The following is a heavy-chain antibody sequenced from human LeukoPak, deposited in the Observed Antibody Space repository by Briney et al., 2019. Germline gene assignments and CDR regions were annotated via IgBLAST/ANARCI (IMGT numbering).Heavy chain of an antibody. D-gene: IGHD4/OR15-4a*01. J-gene: IGHJ4*02. CDR3: ARRAGAYSHPYDY. V-gene: IGHV3-74*01. Sequence: PGGSLRLSCAASGFTFSYYWMHWVRQAPGKGLVWVSRINSDGSGTSYADSVKGRFTISRDNAKNTLYLQMNSLRAEDTAVYYCARRAGAYSHPYDYWGQGTLVTVSS. CDR2: INSDGSGT. CDR1: GFTFSYYW.